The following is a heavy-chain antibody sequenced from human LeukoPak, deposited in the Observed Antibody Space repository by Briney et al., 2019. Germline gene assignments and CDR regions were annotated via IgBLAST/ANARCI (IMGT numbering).Heavy chain of an antibody. Sequence: ASVKVSCKASGGTFSSYAISWVRQAPGQGLEWMGGIIPILGTANYAQKFQGRVTITADKSTSTAYMELSSLRSEDTAVYYCAGSIVVVPAAMRYYGMDVWGKGTTVTVSS. J-gene: IGHJ6*04. CDR1: GGTFSSYA. D-gene: IGHD2-2*01. CDR2: IIPILGTA. CDR3: AGSIVVVPAAMRYYGMDV. V-gene: IGHV1-69*10.